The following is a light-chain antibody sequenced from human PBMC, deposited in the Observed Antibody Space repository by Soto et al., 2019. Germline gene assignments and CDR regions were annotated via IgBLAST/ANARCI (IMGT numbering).Light chain of an antibody. V-gene: IGKV3D-20*02. CDR3: QQRSN. CDR2: GAS. J-gene: IGKJ5*01. Sequence: EIVLTQSPGTLSVSPGDGATLSCRASQTVGKKYLAWYQQRPGQAPRLLIHGASSRATGIPDRFSGSGSGTEFTLTIGRLEPEDFAVYYCQQRSNFGQGTRLEIK. CDR1: QTVGKKY.